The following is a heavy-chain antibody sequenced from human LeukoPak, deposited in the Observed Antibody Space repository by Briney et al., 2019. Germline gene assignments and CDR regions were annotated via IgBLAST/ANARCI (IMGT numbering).Heavy chain of an antibody. J-gene: IGHJ4*02. CDR1: GFAFSSYA. CDR3: ARAQTGEPFDY. CDR2: ISSNGGST. Sequence: EGSLRLSCAASGFAFSSYAMHWVRQAPGKGLEYVSAISSNGGSTYYANSVKGRFTISRDNSKNTLYLQMGSLRAEDMAVYYCARAQTGEPFDYWGQGTLVTVSS. D-gene: IGHD1-14*01. V-gene: IGHV3-64*01.